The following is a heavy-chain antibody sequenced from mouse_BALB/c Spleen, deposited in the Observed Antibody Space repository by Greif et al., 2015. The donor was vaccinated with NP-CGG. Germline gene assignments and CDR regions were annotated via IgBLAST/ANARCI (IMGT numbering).Heavy chain of an antibody. CDR3: ARCDWYFDV. V-gene: IGHV14-3*02. CDR1: GFNIKDTY. CDR2: IDPANGNT. J-gene: IGHJ1*01. Sequence: EVQLQQSGAELVKPGTSVKLSCTASGFNIKDTYMHWVKQRPEQGLEWIGRIDPANGNTKYDPKFQGKATITADTSSNTACLQLSSLTSEDTAIYYCARCDWYFDVWGAGTTVTVSS.